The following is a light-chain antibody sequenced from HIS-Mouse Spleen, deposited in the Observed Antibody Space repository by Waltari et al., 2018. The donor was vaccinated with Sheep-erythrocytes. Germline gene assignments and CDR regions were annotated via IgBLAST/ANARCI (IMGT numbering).Light chain of an antibody. Sequence: QSALTQPRSVSGSPGQSVTISCTGTSSDVGGYNYVPWYQQHPGKAPKLMIYDVSKRPAGVPDRFAGCKSGNTAYLTIAGLQAEDEADYYCCSYAGSYNHVFATGTKVTVL. CDR2: DVS. CDR3: CSYAGSYNHV. CDR1: SSDVGGYNY. V-gene: IGLV2-11*01. J-gene: IGLJ1*01.